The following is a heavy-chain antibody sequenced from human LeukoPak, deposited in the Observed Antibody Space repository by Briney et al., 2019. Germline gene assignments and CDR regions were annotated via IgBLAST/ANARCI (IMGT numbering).Heavy chain of an antibody. J-gene: IGHJ5*02. D-gene: IGHD5-18*01. V-gene: IGHV1-46*01. CDR2: INPSGGST. CDR1: GYTFTSYY. Sequence: ASVTVSCKASGYTFTSYYMHWVLQAPGQGLEWMGIINPSGGSTNYAQKFQGRVTMTRDMSTSTVYMELSSLRSEDTAMYYCARALPHRRLMDTTMEQHWFDPWGQGTLVTVSS. CDR3: ARALPHRRLMDTTMEQHWFDP.